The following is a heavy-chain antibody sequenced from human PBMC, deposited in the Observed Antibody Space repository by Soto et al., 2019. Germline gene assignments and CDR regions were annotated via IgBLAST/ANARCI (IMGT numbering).Heavy chain of an antibody. D-gene: IGHD3-22*01. Sequence: EVQLVESGGGLVRPGGSLRLSCGVSGFIVSRSYMTWVRQAPGKGLEWVSSLYSGGSSYYSDSAKGRFTISKDNSENTLSLQMNSLRAEDTAVYYCARLGYFEDSGYSYFDSWGHGTLVTVSS. CDR2: LYSGGSS. J-gene: IGHJ5*01. CDR3: ARLGYFEDSGYSYFDS. V-gene: IGHV3-53*01. CDR1: GFIVSRSY.